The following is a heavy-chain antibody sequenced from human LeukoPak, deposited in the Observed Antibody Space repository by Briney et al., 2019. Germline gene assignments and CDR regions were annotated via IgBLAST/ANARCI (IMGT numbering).Heavy chain of an antibody. V-gene: IGHV4-34*01. J-gene: IGHJ4*02. CDR2: INHTGRT. CDR3: ARVRYISGWYPFDF. D-gene: IGHD6-19*01. Sequence: PSETLSLTCAVSGGSFSANYWIWIRHPPGEGPEWIGEINHTGRTNYNPSLKSRVTISVDMSKNHFSLKLSSVTAADTAVYYARVRYISGWYPFDFWGLGTLVIVSS. CDR1: GGSFSANY.